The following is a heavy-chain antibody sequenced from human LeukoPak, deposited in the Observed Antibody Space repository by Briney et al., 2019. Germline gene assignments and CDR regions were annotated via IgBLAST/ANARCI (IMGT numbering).Heavy chain of an antibody. J-gene: IGHJ4*02. CDR3: ARSRAAAGSSGSFFDY. D-gene: IGHD6-13*01. CDR1: GFTFSSYS. Sequence: GGSLRLSCAASGFTFSSYSMNWVRQAPGKGLEWVSSISSSSSYIYYADSVKGRFTISRDNAKNSLYLQMNSLRAEDTAVYYCARSRAAAGSSGSFFDYWGQGTLVTVSS. V-gene: IGHV3-21*01. CDR2: ISSSSSYI.